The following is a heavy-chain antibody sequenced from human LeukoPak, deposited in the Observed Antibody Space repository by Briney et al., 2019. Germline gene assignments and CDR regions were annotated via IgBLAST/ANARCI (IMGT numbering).Heavy chain of an antibody. D-gene: IGHD2-15*01. J-gene: IGHJ4*02. Sequence: SVKVSCKASGGTFSSYAISWVRQAPGQGLEWMGRIIPILGIANYAQKFQGRVTITADKSTSTAYMELSSLRSEDTAVYYCASSRSGGSWGLFDYWGQGTLVTVSS. V-gene: IGHV1-69*04. CDR1: GGTFSSYA. CDR2: IIPILGIA. CDR3: ASSRSGGSWGLFDY.